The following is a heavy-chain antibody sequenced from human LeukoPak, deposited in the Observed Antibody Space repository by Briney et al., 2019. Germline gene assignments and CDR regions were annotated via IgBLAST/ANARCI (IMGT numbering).Heavy chain of an antibody. V-gene: IGHV4-30-2*01. Sequence: SETLSLTCTVSGGSISSGGYYWSWIRQPPGKGLEWIGYIYHSGSTYYNPSLKSRVTISVDRSKNQFSLKLNSVTAADTAVYYCARAAGFVSYWGQGSLVTVSS. CDR2: IYHSGST. CDR1: GGSISSGGYY. D-gene: IGHD2-21*01. J-gene: IGHJ4*02. CDR3: ARAAGFVSY.